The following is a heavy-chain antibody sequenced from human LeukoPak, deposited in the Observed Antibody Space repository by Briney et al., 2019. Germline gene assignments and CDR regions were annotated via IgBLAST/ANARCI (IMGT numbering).Heavy chain of an antibody. J-gene: IGHJ3*02. V-gene: IGHV1-18*01. CDR2: ISANNGNT. Sequence: ASVKVSCKASGYTFPSYGISWVRQAPGQGREGMGWISANNGNTKYEQKFQGRVTMTTDTSTSTAYMEVRSLRSDDTAVYYCARSTVTTDHDAFDIWGQGTMVTVSS. CDR3: ARSTVTTDHDAFDI. D-gene: IGHD4-17*01. CDR1: GYTFPSYG.